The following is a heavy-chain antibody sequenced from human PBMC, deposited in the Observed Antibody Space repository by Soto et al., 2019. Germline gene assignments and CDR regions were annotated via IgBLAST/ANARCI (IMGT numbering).Heavy chain of an antibody. D-gene: IGHD2-15*01. J-gene: IGHJ5*02. V-gene: IGHV1-46*01. Sequence: HVQLVQSGAEVKKPGASVKVSCKASGYTFTRYSMHWVRQAPGQGLEWMGTVNPSGAGSTYALKFRGRISMPTDTSTSTVYMELSRQRADDTAVYDRARGGGGIDWSGGSCETGDHGGQGTQVTVSS. CDR3: ARGGGGIDWSGGSCETGDH. CDR1: GYTFTRYS. CDR2: VNPSGAGS.